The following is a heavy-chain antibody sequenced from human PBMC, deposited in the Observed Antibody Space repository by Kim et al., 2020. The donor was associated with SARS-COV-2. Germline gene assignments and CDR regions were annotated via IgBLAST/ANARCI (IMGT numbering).Heavy chain of an antibody. D-gene: IGHD3-22*01. CDR1: GFTFSSYS. J-gene: IGHJ4*02. Sequence: GGSLRLSCAASGFTFSSYSMNWVRQAPGKGLEWVSFISSSSSYINYADSVKGRFTISRDNAKNSLYLQMNSLRAEDTAVYYCARDTYYYDSSGWVDYWGQGTLVTVSS. V-gene: IGHV3-21*01. CDR2: ISSSSSYI. CDR3: ARDTYYYDSSGWVDY.